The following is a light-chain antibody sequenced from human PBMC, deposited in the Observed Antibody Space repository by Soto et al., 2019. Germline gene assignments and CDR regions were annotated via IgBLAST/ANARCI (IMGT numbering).Light chain of an antibody. Sequence: EIFMTQSPATLSVSPGERATLFCKASQSVSDNLAWYQQKPGQAPSLLIYGASIRATGIPARFSGVGSGTEFTLTISSLQSDDFGVYYCQQYDTWPRTFGQGSKV. J-gene: IGKJ1*01. V-gene: IGKV3D-15*01. CDR1: QSVSDN. CDR3: QQYDTWPRT. CDR2: GAS.